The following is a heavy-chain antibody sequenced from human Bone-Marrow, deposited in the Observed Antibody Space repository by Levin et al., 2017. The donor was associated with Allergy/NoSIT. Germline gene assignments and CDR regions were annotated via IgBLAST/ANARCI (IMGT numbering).Heavy chain of an antibody. D-gene: IGHD5-18*01. J-gene: IGHJ4*02. CDR1: GGSISSGGYY. Sequence: SETLSLTCTVSGGSISSGGYYWSWIRQHPGEGLEWIGYIYYSGSTYYNPSLKSRVTISVDTSKNQFSLKLSSVTAADTAVYYCARAIGEYGYGNYFDNWGQGTLVTVSS. V-gene: IGHV4-31*03. CDR3: ARAIGEYGYGNYFDN. CDR2: IYYSGST.